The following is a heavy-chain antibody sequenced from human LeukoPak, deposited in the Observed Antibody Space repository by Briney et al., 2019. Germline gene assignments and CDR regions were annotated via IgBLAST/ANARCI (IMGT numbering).Heavy chain of an antibody. CDR2: ISYDGSNK. CDR1: GVTFSGSG. Sequence: GGSLRLSCAASGVTFSGSGVHWVRQAPGKGLEWVAVISYDGSNKYYADSVKGRFTISRDNSKNTLYLQMNSLRAEDTAVYYCAKLTTGSPTCDYWGQGTLVTVSS. J-gene: IGHJ4*02. V-gene: IGHV3-30*18. D-gene: IGHD1-14*01. CDR3: AKLTTGSPTCDY.